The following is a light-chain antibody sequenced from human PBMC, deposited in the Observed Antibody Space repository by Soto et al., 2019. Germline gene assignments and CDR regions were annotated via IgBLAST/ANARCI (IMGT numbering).Light chain of an antibody. CDR3: SSYAGSNNVI. J-gene: IGLJ2*01. V-gene: IGLV2-14*01. CDR1: SSDVGGYNY. CDR2: EVS. Sequence: QSALTQPASVSGSPGQSIIISCTGTSSDVGGYNYVSWYQHHPGKAPKLMIYEVSNRPSGVSNRFSGSKSGNTASLTISGLQGEDEADYYCSSYAGSNNVIFGGGTKLTVL.